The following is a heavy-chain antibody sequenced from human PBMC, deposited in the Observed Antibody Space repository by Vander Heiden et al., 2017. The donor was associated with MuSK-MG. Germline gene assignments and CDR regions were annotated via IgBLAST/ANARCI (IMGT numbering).Heavy chain of an antibody. CDR1: GFTFSSYE. D-gene: IGHD2-8*02. CDR2: ISSSGSTI. Sequence: EVQLVESGGGLVQPGGSLRLSCAASGFTFSSYEMNWVRQAPGKGLEWVSYISSSGSTIYYADSVKGRFTISRDNAKNSLYLQMNSLRAEDTAVYYCAREFVYCTGGVCYSRDAFDIWGQGTMVTVSS. CDR3: AREFVYCTGGVCYSRDAFDI. J-gene: IGHJ3*02. V-gene: IGHV3-48*03.